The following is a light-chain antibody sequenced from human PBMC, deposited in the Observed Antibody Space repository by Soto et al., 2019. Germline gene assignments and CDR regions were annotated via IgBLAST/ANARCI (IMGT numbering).Light chain of an antibody. J-gene: IGKJ2*01. CDR3: QQYGVPPFN. CDR1: QAVISGY. Sequence: EIMLTQSPGALSLSPGEGATLSCRASQAVISGYLAWYQQKPGQAPRLLMYGVSSRPTGISDRFSGSGSGTEFTLTITRLEPEDFALYYCQQYGVPPFNFGQGTKLQIK. CDR2: GVS. V-gene: IGKV3-20*01.